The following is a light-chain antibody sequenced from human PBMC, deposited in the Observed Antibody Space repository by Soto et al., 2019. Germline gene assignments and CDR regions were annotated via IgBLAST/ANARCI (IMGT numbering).Light chain of an antibody. Sequence: DIQMTQSPSSLSASVGDRVTMTCRASQDISNYLVWYQQQPGKVPKLLIYSASTLHSGVPSRFSGSGSGTDFTHTISSLQPEDVGTYYCQRYDDAPLTFGGGTKVDIK. V-gene: IGKV1-27*01. CDR3: QRYDDAPLT. J-gene: IGKJ4*01. CDR2: SAS. CDR1: QDISNY.